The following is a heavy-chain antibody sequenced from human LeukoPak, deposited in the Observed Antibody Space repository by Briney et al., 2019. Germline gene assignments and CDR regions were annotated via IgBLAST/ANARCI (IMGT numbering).Heavy chain of an antibody. V-gene: IGHV3-23*01. J-gene: IGHJ4*02. D-gene: IGHD4-17*01. CDR1: GFTFSSYA. CDR3: ARDYGDYVFDY. CDR2: ISGSGGST. Sequence: PGGSLRLSCVASGFTFSSYAMSWVSQAPGKGLEWVSAISGSGGSTFYADSVKGRFTISRDNSKNTLYLQMNSLRAEDTAVYYCARDYGDYVFDYWGQGTLVTVSS.